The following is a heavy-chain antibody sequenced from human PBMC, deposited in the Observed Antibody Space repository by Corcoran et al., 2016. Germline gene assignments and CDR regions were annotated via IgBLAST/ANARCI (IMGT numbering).Heavy chain of an antibody. Sequence: QVQLVQSGAEVKKPGSSVKVSCKASGGTFSSYAISWVRQAPGQGLEWMGGIIPIFGTANYEQKFQGRVTITADESTSTAYMELSSLRSEDTAVYYCASGAGYCSSTGCYTYFDYWGQGTLVTVSS. CDR3: ASGAGYCSSTGCYTYFDY. V-gene: IGHV1-69*01. CDR1: GGTFSSYA. J-gene: IGHJ4*02. D-gene: IGHD2-2*02. CDR2: IIPIFGTA.